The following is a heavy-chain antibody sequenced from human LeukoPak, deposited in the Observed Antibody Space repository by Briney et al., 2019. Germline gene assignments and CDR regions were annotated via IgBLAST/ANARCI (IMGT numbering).Heavy chain of an antibody. CDR2: IFTSGST. CDR3: SRGGANDL. V-gene: IGHV4-4*07. Sequence: SETLSLTCTVSGGSISSDYWSWIRQPAGKGLEWIGRIFTSGSTSYNPSLKSRVAMSLDTSKNQFSLKLSSVTAADTAVYFCSRGGANDLWGQGTLVTVSS. J-gene: IGHJ5*02. CDR1: GGSISSDY. D-gene: IGHD4/OR15-4a*01.